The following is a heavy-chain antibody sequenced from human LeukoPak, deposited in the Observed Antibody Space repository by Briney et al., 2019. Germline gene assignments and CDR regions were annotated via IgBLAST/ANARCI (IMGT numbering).Heavy chain of an antibody. CDR3: ARGGGGDTAMVTCNAFDI. J-gene: IGHJ3*02. Sequence: SETLSLTCPVAGGSISTYYWSWIRQPPGKGLEWIGYIYYTGSNNYNPSLKSRVTISIGTSKNQCSLKLSSVTAADTAVCYCARGGGGDTAMVTCNAFDIWGQGTMVTVSS. D-gene: IGHD5-18*01. V-gene: IGHV4-59*12. CDR2: IYYTGSN. CDR1: GGSISTYY.